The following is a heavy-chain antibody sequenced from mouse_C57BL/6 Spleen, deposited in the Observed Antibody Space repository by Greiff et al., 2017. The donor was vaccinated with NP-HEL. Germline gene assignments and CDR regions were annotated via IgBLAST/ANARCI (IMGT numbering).Heavy chain of an antibody. CDR3: EREGYPRWYFDV. V-gene: IGHV1-18*01. D-gene: IGHD2-2*01. J-gene: IGHJ1*03. CDR1: GYTFTDYN. CDR2: INPNNGGT. Sequence: VQLQQSGPELVKPGASVKIPCKASGYTFTDYNMDWVKQSHGKSLEWIGDINPNNGGTIYNQKFKGKATLTVDKSSSTAYMQLRSLTSEDTAIYYCEREGYPRWYFDVWGTGTTVTVSS.